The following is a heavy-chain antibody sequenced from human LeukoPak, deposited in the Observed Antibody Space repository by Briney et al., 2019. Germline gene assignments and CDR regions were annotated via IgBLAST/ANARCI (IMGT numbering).Heavy chain of an antibody. CDR3: ARVASWGLWFGELDY. J-gene: IGHJ4*02. D-gene: IGHD3-10*01. V-gene: IGHV3-48*04. Sequence: PGGSLRLSCAASGFTFSSYSMNWVRQAPGKGLEWVSYISTTNSPIHYTDSVKGRFTISRDNAKNSLYLQMNSLRAEDTAVYYCARVASWGLWFGELDYWGQGTLVTVSS. CDR2: ISTTNSPI. CDR1: GFTFSSYS.